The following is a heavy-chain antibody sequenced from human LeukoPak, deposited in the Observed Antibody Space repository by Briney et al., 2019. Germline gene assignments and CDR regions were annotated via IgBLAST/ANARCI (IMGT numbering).Heavy chain of an antibody. CDR3: ARVSEWELRELDY. CDR2: INPNSGGT. V-gene: IGHV1-2*02. D-gene: IGHD1-26*01. CDR1: GYTFTGYH. Sequence: GASVKVSCKASGYTFTGYHMHWVRQAPGQGLEWMGWINPNSGGTNYAQKFQGRVTMTRDTSISTAYMELSRLRSDDTAVYYCARVSEWELRELDYWGQGTLVTVSS. J-gene: IGHJ4*02.